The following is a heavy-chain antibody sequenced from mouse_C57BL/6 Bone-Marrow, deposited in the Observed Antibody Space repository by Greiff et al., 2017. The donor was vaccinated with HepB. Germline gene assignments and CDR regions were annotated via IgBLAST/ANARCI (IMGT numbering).Heavy chain of an antibody. J-gene: IGHJ3*01. V-gene: IGHV1-22*01. Sequence: VQLQQSGPELVKPGASVKMSCKASGYTFTDYNMHWVKQSHGKSLEWIGYINPNNGGTSYNQKFKGKATLTVNKSSSTAYMELRSLTSEDSAVYYCARPSTPYYYGSSAWFAYWGQGTLVTVSA. CDR1: GYTFTDYN. CDR3: ARPSTPYYYGSSAWFAY. D-gene: IGHD1-1*01. CDR2: INPNNGGT.